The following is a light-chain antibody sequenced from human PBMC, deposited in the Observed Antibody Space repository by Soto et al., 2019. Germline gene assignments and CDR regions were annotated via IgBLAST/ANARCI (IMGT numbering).Light chain of an antibody. CDR3: TSYSSSNTPV. CDR1: SSDVGGYNY. CDR2: EVT. V-gene: IGLV2-14*01. Sequence: QSALTQPASVSGSPGQSITISCTGTSSDVGGYNYVSWYQQHPGKAPKLMIYEVTNRPSGVSNRFSGSKSGNTASLTISGLQAEDEADYYCTSYSSSNTPVFGGGTKVTFL. J-gene: IGLJ2*01.